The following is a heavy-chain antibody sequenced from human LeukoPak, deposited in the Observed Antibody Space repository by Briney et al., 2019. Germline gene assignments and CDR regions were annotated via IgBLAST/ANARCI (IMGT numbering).Heavy chain of an antibody. V-gene: IGHV6-1*01. CDR2: TYYRSKWYN. J-gene: IGHJ4*02. CDR3: ARWNHDMAHVDY. Sequence: SQTLSLTCAMSGDSVSSNSVAWNRIRQSPSRGLEWLGRTYYRSKWYNDYAVSVKSRITINPDTSKNQFSLQLNSVTPEDTAVYYCARWNHDMAHVDYWGQGTLVTVSS. D-gene: IGHD1-1*01. CDR1: GDSVSSNSVA.